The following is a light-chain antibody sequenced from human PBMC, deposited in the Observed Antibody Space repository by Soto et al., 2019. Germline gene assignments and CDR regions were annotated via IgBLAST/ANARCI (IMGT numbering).Light chain of an antibody. CDR1: QGIGND. CDR2: VAS. V-gene: IGKV1-17*01. Sequence: DIQMTQSPSFLSASVGDRVTITCRASQGIGNDLGWYQQKPGKAPKRLIYVASSLQSGVPSRFSGSGSGTEFTLTISSLQPEDSATYYCLQHNSYPLTFGPGTKVDIK. CDR3: LQHNSYPLT. J-gene: IGKJ3*01.